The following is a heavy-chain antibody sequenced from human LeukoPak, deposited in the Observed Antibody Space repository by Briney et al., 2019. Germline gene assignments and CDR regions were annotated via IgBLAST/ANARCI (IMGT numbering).Heavy chain of an antibody. CDR1: GGSISSYY. CDR3: ARAARDYDSSGYFLDY. Sequence: SETLSLTCTVSGGSISSYYWSWIRQPPGKGLEGSGYIYYSGSTNYNPSLNSRVTISVDTSKNQFSLKLSSVTAADTAVDYCARAARDYDSSGYFLDYWGQGTLVTVSS. D-gene: IGHD3-22*01. V-gene: IGHV4-59*01. J-gene: IGHJ4*02. CDR2: IYYSGST.